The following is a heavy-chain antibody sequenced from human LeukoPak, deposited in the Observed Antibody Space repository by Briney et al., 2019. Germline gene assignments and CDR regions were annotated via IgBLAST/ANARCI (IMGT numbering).Heavy chain of an antibody. CDR2: IYYTGST. J-gene: IGHJ4*02. D-gene: IGHD6-13*01. CDR1: GGSISSYY. V-gene: IGHV4-39*01. CDR3: ASPGYSSTWYVSG. Sequence: SETLSLTCTVSGGSISSYYWGWIRQPPGKGLEWIGNIYYTGSTYYNPSLKSRVTISVDTSKNQFSLKVSSVTAADTAVYYCASPGYSSTWYVSGWGQGTLVTVSS.